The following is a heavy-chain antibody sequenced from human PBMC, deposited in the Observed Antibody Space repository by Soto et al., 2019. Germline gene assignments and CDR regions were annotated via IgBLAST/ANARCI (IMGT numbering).Heavy chain of an antibody. V-gene: IGHV3-30*18. D-gene: IGHD1-26*01. J-gene: IGHJ6*02. Sequence: GGSLRLSYAASGFTFSSYGMHWVRQAPGKGLEWVAVISYDGSNKYYADSVKGRFTISRDNSKNTLYLQMNSLRAEDTAVYYCAKDVVVGATTGLGDYYYYYGMDVWGQGTTVTVSS. CDR3: AKDVVVGATTGLGDYYYYYGMDV. CDR1: GFTFSSYG. CDR2: ISYDGSNK.